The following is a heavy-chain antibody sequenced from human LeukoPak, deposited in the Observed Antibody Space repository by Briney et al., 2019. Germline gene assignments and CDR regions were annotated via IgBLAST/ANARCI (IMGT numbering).Heavy chain of an antibody. Sequence: PSETLSLTCAVYGGSFSGYYWSWIRQPPGKGLEWIGEINHSGSTNYNPSLKSRVTISVDTSKNQFSLKLSSVTAADTAVYYCARVYSNYVGWFDPWGQGTLVTVSS. CDR1: GGSFSGYY. CDR3: ARVYSNYVGWFDP. V-gene: IGHV4-34*01. D-gene: IGHD4-11*01. CDR2: INHSGST. J-gene: IGHJ5*02.